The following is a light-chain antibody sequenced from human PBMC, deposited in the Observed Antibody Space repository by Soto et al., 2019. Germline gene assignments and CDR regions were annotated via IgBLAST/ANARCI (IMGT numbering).Light chain of an antibody. J-gene: IGLJ2*01. Sequence: QSALTQPASVSGSPGQSITISCPGTSSDVGGYNYVSWYQQHPGKAPKLMIYDVRNRPSGVSNRFSGSKSGNTASLTISGLQAEDEADYYCSSYTSSSTLAVVFGGGTKLTVL. CDR3: SSYTSSSTLAVV. V-gene: IGLV2-14*01. CDR2: DVR. CDR1: SSDVGGYNY.